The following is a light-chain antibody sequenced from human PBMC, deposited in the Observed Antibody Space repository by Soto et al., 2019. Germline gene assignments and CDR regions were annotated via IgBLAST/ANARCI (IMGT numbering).Light chain of an antibody. Sequence: EIVLTQSPGTLYLSPGERVTLSCRASQSVTSSYLAWYQQKPGQAPRLLIYGASTRATGIPDRFSGSGSGTDFTLTISRLEAADIAVYYCQQYGSSRLTFGGGTKVEI. CDR3: QQYGSSRLT. V-gene: IGKV3-20*01. J-gene: IGKJ4*01. CDR2: GAS. CDR1: QSVTSSY.